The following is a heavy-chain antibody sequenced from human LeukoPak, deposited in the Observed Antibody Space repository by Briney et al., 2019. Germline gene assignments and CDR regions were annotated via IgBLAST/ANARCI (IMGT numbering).Heavy chain of an antibody. D-gene: IGHD5-24*01. V-gene: IGHV1-2*02. CDR2: INPNSCGT. CDR3: ARDHGPEMATIPGY. J-gene: IGHJ4*02. Sequence: GASVKVSCKASGYTFTGYYMHWVRQAPGQGLEWMAWINPNSCGTNYAQKFQGRVTMTRDTSISTAYMELSRLRSDDTAVYYCARDHGPEMATIPGYWGQGTLVTVSS. CDR1: GYTFTGYY.